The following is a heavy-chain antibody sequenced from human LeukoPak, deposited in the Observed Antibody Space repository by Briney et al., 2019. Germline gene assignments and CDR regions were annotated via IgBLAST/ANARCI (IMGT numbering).Heavy chain of an antibody. V-gene: IGHV3-74*01. CDR3: ARVTSSGWYSADY. D-gene: IGHD6-19*01. CDR2: IDTDGTGT. Sequence: GGSLRLSCAASGFTFSSYWMHWVRQAPGKGPVWVSRIDTDGTGTSYADSVKGRFTISRDNAKNTLHLQMNSLRAEDTAVYCCARVTSSGWYSADYWGQGTLVTVSS. CDR1: GFTFSSYW. J-gene: IGHJ4*02.